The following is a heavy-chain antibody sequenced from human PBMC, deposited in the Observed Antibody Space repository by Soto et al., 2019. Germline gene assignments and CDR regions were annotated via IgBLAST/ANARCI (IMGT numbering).Heavy chain of an antibody. CDR1: GGSISSSSYY. V-gene: IGHV4-39*01. Sequence: TLSLTCTVSGGSISSSSYYWGWIRQPPGKGLEWIGSIYYSGSTYYNPSLKSRVTISVDTSKNQFSLKLSSVTAADTAVYYCARRSSSGWYCDYWGQGTLVTVSS. D-gene: IGHD6-19*01. CDR3: ARRSSSGWYCDY. J-gene: IGHJ4*02. CDR2: IYYSGST.